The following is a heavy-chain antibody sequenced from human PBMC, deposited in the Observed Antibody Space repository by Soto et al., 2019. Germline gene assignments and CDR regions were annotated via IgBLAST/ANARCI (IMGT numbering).Heavy chain of an antibody. CDR1: GFTFSDYY. CDR2: ISGTTTDT. CDR3: ARIARLLDY. V-gene: IGHV3-11*03. D-gene: IGHD2-21*01. J-gene: IGHJ4*02. Sequence: QVQLMESGGALVKPGGSLRLSCATSGFTFSDYYMSWIRQAPGKGPEVLSYISGTTTDTNYADSVKGRFTISRDNAKRSLYLQMNSLRAEDTAVYYCARIARLLDYWGQGTLVTVSA.